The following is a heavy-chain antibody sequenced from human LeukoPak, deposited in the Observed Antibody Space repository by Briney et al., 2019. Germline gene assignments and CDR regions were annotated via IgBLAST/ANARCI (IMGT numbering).Heavy chain of an antibody. D-gene: IGHD4-11*01. V-gene: IGHV1-46*01. J-gene: IGHJ4*02. CDR3: TSFYSNGHYRFVH. CDR2: INPTGLYT. CDR1: GYAAPNYY. Sequence: LWASGKVSCKASGYAAPNYYVYWVRQAPGQGLEWVGMINPTGLYTRLAQDFQGRVTMTRDASTSTVYMEMNSRTSEDTAVYYCTSFYSNGHYRFVHWGQGSPVTVSA.